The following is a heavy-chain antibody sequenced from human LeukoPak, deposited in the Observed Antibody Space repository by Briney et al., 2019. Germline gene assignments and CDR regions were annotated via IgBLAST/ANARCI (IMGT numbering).Heavy chain of an antibody. D-gene: IGHD1-26*01. Sequence: GASVKVSCKASGYTFAGSYMHWVRQAPGQGLEWMGCINPDSGGANYAQKFQGRVTMTRDTSISKAYVELSRLRADDTAVYYCARDRSRILDYWGQGTLVTVSS. CDR2: INPDSGGA. CDR3: ARDRSRILDY. V-gene: IGHV1-2*02. CDR1: GYTFAGSY. J-gene: IGHJ4*02.